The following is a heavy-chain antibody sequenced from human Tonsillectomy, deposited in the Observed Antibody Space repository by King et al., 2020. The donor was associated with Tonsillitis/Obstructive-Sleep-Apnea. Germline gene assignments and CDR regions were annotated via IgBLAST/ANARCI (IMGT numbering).Heavy chain of an antibody. CDR3: ARGASRYSYGLPFDY. CDR1: GGTFSSYA. CDR2: SIPIVGTS. D-gene: IGHD5-18*01. V-gene: IGHV1-69*12. Sequence: QLVQSGAEVKKPGVSVKVSCKASGGTFSSYAISWVRQAPGQGLEWMGGSIPIVGTSNYAQKLQGRVTITADESTSTAEMELSSLRSEDTAVYYCARGASRYSYGLPFDYWGQGTLVTVSS. J-gene: IGHJ4*02.